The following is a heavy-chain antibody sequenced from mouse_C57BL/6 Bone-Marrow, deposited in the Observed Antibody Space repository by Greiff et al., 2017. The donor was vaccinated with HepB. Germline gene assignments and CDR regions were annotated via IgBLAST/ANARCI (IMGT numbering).Heavy chain of an antibody. D-gene: IGHD1-1*01. Sequence: QVQLQQPGAELVKPGASVKLSCKASGYTFTSYWMHWVKQRPGQGLEWIGMIHPNSGSTNYNEKFKSKATLTVDKASSTAYMQLSSLTSEDSAVCYCARSYGSSYGWYFDVWGTGTTVTVSS. CDR3: ARSYGSSYGWYFDV. CDR2: IHPNSGST. CDR1: GYTFTSYW. J-gene: IGHJ1*03. V-gene: IGHV1-64*01.